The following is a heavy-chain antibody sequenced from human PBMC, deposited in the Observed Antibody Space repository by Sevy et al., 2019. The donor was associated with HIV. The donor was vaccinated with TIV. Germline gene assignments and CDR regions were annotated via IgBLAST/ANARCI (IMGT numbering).Heavy chain of an antibody. D-gene: IGHD3-22*01. J-gene: IGHJ4*02. CDR1: GYTFTNYG. CDR2: SSAYNGNT. CDR3: ARDESFSLIVVDLDY. V-gene: IGHV1-18*01. Sequence: ASVKVSCKASGYTFTNYGVTWVRQAPGQGLEWMGWSSAYNGNTKYAEKLQDRVTMTTDTATNTAYMELRSLRSDDTAVYYCARDESFSLIVVDLDYWGQRTLVTVSS.